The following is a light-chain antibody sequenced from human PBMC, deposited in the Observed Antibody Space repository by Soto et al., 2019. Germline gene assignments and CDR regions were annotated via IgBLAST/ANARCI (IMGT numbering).Light chain of an antibody. V-gene: IGKV3-15*01. J-gene: IGKJ1*01. CDR2: GAS. CDR3: QQYSRSPRT. Sequence: IVMTQSPATLSLSPGEKATLSCRASQSISNNFAWFQQKPGQVPRLLIYGASNRATGVSARFSGSGSGTEFTLTISSLQSEDFAVYYCQQYSRSPRTFGQGTKVEIK. CDR1: QSISNN.